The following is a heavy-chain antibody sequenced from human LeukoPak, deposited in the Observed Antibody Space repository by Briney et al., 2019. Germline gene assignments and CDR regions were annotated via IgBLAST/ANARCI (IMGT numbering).Heavy chain of an antibody. CDR3: AKRGVVIRVILVGFHKEAYYFDS. J-gene: IGHJ4*02. D-gene: IGHD3-22*01. Sequence: GGSLRLSCAVSGITLSNYGMSWVRQAPGKGLEWVAGISGSGGSTNYADSVKGRFTISRDNPKNTLYLQMNSLRAEDTAVYSCAKRGVVIRVILVGFHKEAYYFDSWGQGALVTVSS. CDR2: ISGSGGST. CDR1: GITLSNYG. V-gene: IGHV3-23*01.